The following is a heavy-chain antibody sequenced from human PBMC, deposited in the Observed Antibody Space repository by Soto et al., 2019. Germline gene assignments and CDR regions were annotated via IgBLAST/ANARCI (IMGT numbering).Heavy chain of an antibody. CDR3: AKDPTYDYGYFDS. D-gene: IGHD4-17*01. V-gene: IGHV3-23*01. Sequence: PSETLSLTCAVSGGSISSSHWWGWVRQAPGKGLEWVSTIRTSVGDTYYAASVKGRFTISRDNSKSTVYLHLNSLRAEDTAIYYCAKDPTYDYGYFDSWGQGTLVTVSS. J-gene: IGHJ4*02. CDR2: IRTSVGDT. CDR1: GGSISSSHW.